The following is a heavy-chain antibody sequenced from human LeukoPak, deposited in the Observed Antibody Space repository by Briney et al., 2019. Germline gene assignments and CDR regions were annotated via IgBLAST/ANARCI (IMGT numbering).Heavy chain of an antibody. CDR3: ARSAQYSSGWYFVGEYFQH. CDR1: GGSISSGGYS. Sequence: PSQTLSLTCAVSGGSISSGGYSWSWIRQPPGKGLEWIGYIYHSGSTNYNPSLKSRVTISVDTSKNQFSLKLSSVTAADTAVYYCARSAQYSSGWYFVGEYFQHWGQGTLVTVSS. D-gene: IGHD6-19*01. J-gene: IGHJ1*01. CDR2: IYHSGST. V-gene: IGHV4-30-2*02.